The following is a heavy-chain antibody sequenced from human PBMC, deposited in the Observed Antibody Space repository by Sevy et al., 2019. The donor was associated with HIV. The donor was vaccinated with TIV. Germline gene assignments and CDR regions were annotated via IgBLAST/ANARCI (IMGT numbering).Heavy chain of an antibody. CDR3: AKHIAYCGGDCYPPLYYFDY. V-gene: IGHV3-23*01. Sequence: GESLKISCAASAFTFSNYGMSWVRQAPGKGLEWVSAIRGSGYSTYYVDSVKGRFTISRDKSKNTLYLQINSLRAGDTAVYYCAKHIAYCGGDCYPPLYYFDYWGQGTLVTVSS. D-gene: IGHD2-21*02. CDR2: IRGSGYST. J-gene: IGHJ4*02. CDR1: AFTFSNYG.